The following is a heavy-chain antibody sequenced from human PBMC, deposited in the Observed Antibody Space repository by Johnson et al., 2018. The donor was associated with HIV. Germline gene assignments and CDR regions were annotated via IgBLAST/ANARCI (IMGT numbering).Heavy chain of an antibody. CDR2: ISSSGSTM. Sequence: QVQLVESGGGVAQPGRSLRLSCTASGFTFSDYYMTWISQAPGKGLEWVSYISSSGSTMYYADSVNGRFTISRDNAKNSLYLQMNSLKTEDTAVYYCTTDHGSPDAFDIWGQGTMVTVSS. CDR1: GFTFSDYY. V-gene: IGHV3-11*01. CDR3: TTDHGSPDAFDI. D-gene: IGHD1-14*01. J-gene: IGHJ3*02.